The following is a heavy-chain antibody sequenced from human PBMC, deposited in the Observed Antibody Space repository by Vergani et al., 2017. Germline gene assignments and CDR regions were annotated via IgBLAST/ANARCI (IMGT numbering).Heavy chain of an antibody. Sequence: EVQLLESGGGLVQPGRSLRLSCAASGFTFDDYAMHWVRQAPGMGLEWVSGISWNSDNLGYADSVKGRFTISRDNAKNSLYLLMNSLRAEDTSFYFCAKGGGAAGTPFYYSYGMDVWGQGTTVTVSS. J-gene: IGHJ6*02. CDR3: AKGGGAAGTPFYYSYGMDV. D-gene: IGHD6-13*01. V-gene: IGHV3-9*01. CDR2: ISWNSDNL. CDR1: GFTFDDYA.